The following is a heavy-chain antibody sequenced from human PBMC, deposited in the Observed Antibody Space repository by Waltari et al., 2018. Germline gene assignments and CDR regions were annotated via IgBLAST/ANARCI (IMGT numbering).Heavy chain of an antibody. CDR3: TTDWRYQPGDY. CDR2: IKSKTDGGTT. J-gene: IGHJ4*02. CDR1: GFTFSNAW. Sequence: EVQLVESGGGLVKPGGSLRLSCAASGFTFSNAWMSWVRQAPGKGLEWVGRIKSKTDGGTTDYAAPVKGRFTIARDDSKNTLYLQMNSLKTEDTAVYYCTTDWRYQPGDYWGQGTLVTVSS. D-gene: IGHD2-2*01. V-gene: IGHV3-15*01.